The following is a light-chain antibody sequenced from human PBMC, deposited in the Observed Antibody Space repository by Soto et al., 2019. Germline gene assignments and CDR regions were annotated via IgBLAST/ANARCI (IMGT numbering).Light chain of an antibody. CDR1: QSIRYY. CDR2: GAS. V-gene: IGKV1-5*01. Sequence: DIQLTQSPPTLSASVGDRVTITCRASQSIRYYLAWYQQLPGKAPKLLIYGASSLQSGVPSRFSGSGFGTEFSITISSLQPDDFATYFCQHHNSYSQTFGQGTKVEIK. J-gene: IGKJ1*01. CDR3: QHHNSYSQT.